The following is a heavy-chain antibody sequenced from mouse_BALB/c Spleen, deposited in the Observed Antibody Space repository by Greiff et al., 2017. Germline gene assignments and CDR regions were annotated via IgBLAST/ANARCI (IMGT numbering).Heavy chain of an antibody. CDR1: DYTFTSYW. V-gene: IGHV1S81*02. CDR2: INPSNGRT. D-gene: IGHD2-1*01. J-gene: IGHJ3*01. Sequence: QVQLQQPGAELVKPGASVKLSCKASDYTFTSYWMHWVKQRPGQGLEWIGEINPSNGRTNYNEKFKSKATLTVDKSSSTAYMQLSSLTSEDSAVYYCARANYGNLWFAYWGQGTLVTVSA. CDR3: ARANYGNLWFAY.